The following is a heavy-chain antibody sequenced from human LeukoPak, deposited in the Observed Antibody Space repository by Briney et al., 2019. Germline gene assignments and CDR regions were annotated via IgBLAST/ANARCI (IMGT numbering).Heavy chain of an antibody. Sequence: SETLSLTCTVSGGSISTYYWSWVRQPPGKGLEWIGCIYDIGSTNYNPSLKSRVSISVDTSKNQFSLKLSSVTAADTAVYYCARGGTTVTPGLLWFDPWGQGTLVTVSS. CDR2: IYDIGST. CDR3: ARGGTTVTPGLLWFDP. CDR1: GGSISTYY. J-gene: IGHJ5*02. D-gene: IGHD4-17*01. V-gene: IGHV4-59*08.